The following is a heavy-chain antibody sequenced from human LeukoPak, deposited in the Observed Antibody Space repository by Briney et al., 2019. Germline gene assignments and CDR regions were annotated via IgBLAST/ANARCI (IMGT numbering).Heavy chain of an antibody. Sequence: ASVKVSCKASGYTFTGYYMHWVRQAPGQGLEWMGWINPNSGGTNYAQKFQGWVTMTRDTSISTAYMELSRLRSDDTAVYYCARTNKMGIMLDYWGQGTLVTVSS. D-gene: IGHD1/OR15-1a*01. CDR2: INPNSGGT. CDR3: ARTNKMGIMLDY. J-gene: IGHJ4*02. V-gene: IGHV1-2*04. CDR1: GYTFTGYY.